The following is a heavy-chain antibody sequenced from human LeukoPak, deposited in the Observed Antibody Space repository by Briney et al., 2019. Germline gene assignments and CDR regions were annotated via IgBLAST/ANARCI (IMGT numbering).Heavy chain of an antibody. CDR3: AKDGPPLRSIAARPGDYYYYMDV. CDR1: GFTFSSYG. Sequence: GGSLRLSCAASGFTFSSYGMHWVRQAPGKGLEWVAFIRYDGSNKYYADSVKGRFTISRDNSKNTLYLQMNSLRAEDTAVYYCAKDGPPLRSIAARPGDYYYYMDVWGKGTTVTVSS. CDR2: IRYDGSNK. D-gene: IGHD6-6*01. J-gene: IGHJ6*03. V-gene: IGHV3-30*02.